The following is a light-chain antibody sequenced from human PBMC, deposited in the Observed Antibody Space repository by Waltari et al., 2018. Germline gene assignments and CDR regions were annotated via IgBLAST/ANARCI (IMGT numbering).Light chain of an antibody. CDR2: QDD. CDR1: QLGARL. J-gene: IGLJ2*01. V-gene: IGLV3-1*01. Sequence: SYELTQPPSISVSPGQAVSITCAGDQLGARLAFWNQQRPGQSPSLFIYQDDKRPSGIPERFSGSNSGNTATLTISGTQPLDEADYYCQTWDTTSVIFGGGTRLTVL. CDR3: QTWDTTSVI.